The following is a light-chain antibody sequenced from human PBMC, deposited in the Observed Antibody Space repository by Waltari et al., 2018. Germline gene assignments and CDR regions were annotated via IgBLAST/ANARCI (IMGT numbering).Light chain of an antibody. Sequence: DIQMTQSPSTLPASVGDSVTITCRASQNIGSSLVWYQQKPGKAPKLLIYEASSLQFGVPSRFSGRGSGAEFTLTIASLQPDDFATYYCQQYYSYPRTFGQGTKVEIK. J-gene: IGKJ1*01. CDR1: QNIGSS. CDR2: EAS. V-gene: IGKV1-5*03. CDR3: QQYYSYPRT.